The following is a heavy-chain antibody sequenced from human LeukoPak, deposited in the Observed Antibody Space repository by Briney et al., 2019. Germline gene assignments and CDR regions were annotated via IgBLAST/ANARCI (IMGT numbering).Heavy chain of an antibody. V-gene: IGHV4-59*01. CDR2: IYYSGST. J-gene: IGHJ4*02. Sequence: PSETLSLTCTVSGGSISGFYWSWIRQPPGKGLEWFGYIYYSGSTNYSPSLKSRVTISVDTSKNQFSLRLSSVTAADTAVYYCARGVVIAPQTFDYWGQGTLVTVSS. CDR1: GGSISGFY. D-gene: IGHD2-21*01. CDR3: ARGVVIAPQTFDY.